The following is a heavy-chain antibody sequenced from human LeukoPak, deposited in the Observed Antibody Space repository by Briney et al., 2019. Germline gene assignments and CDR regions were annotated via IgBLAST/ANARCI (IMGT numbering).Heavy chain of an antibody. V-gene: IGHV3-53*01. CDR3: ARQVMVPAAIGLTDYYMDV. CDR1: GFTVSSNY. J-gene: IGHJ6*03. Sequence: GGSLRLSCAASGFTVSSNYMSWVRQAPGKGLEWVSVIYSGGSTYYADSVKGRFTISRDNSKNTLYLQMNSLRAEDTAVYYCARQVMVPAAIGLTDYYMDVWGKGTTVTVSS. CDR2: IYSGGST. D-gene: IGHD2-2*01.